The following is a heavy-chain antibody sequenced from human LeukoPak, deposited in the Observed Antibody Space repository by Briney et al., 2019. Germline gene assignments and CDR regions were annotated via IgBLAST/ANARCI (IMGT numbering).Heavy chain of an antibody. D-gene: IGHD3-16*01. CDR1: GGSISSYY. J-gene: IGHJ5*02. Sequence: SETLSLTCTASGGSISSYYWSWIRQPAGKGLEWIGRIYTSGSTNYNPSLKSRVTMSVDTSKNQFSLKLSSVTAADTAVYYCARDLWARGGMRFDPWGQGTLVTVSS. CDR3: ARDLWARGGMRFDP. CDR2: IYTSGST. V-gene: IGHV4-4*07.